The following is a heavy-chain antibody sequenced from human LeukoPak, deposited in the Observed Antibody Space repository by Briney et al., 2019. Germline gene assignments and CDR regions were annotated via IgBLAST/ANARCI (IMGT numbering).Heavy chain of an antibody. CDR3: ARVGATYYDFWSGYPGVDY. V-gene: IGHV1-2*02. CDR2: INPNSGGT. Sequence: ASVKVSCKASGYTFSGYYIHWVRQVPGQGLEWMGWINPNSGGTKYAQKFQGRVTMTRDTSISTAYMELSRLRSDDTAVYYCARVGATYYDFWSGYPGVDYWGQGTLVTVSS. CDR1: GYTFSGYY. D-gene: IGHD3-3*01. J-gene: IGHJ4*02.